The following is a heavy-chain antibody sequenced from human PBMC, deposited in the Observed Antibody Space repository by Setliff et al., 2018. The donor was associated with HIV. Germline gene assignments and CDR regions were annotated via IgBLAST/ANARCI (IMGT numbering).Heavy chain of an antibody. CDR1: GGTFSSYA. J-gene: IGHJ4*02. V-gene: IGHV1-69*13. CDR2: IIPIFGPT. D-gene: IGHD3-22*01. Sequence: SVKVSCKASGGTFSSYAISWVRQAPGQGLEWMGGIIPIFGPTNYAQKFQGRLTITADESTSTAYMELRSLRSDDTAVYYCARSLYDSSGYPLLYWGQGTLVTVSS. CDR3: ARSLYDSSGYPLLY.